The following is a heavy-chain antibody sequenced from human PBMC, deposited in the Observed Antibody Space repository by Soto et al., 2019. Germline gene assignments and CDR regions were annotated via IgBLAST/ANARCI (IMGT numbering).Heavy chain of an antibody. CDR3: ARDRYSSSWDDY. Sequence: QVQLVQSGAEVKKPGASVKVSCKASGYTFTSYAMHWVRQAPGQRLEWMGGINAGNGNTKYSQKFQGRVTITRDTSASTAYMELSSLRSDDTAVYYCARDRYSSSWDDYWGQGTLVTVSS. V-gene: IGHV1-3*01. CDR1: GYTFTSYA. J-gene: IGHJ4*02. D-gene: IGHD6-13*01. CDR2: INAGNGNT.